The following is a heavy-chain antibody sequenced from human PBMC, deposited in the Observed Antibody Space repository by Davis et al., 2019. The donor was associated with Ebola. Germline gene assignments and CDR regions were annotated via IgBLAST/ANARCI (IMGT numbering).Heavy chain of an antibody. Sequence: ASVTVSCKVSGYTLTELSMHWVRQAPGTGLEWMGGFDPEDGETIYAQKFQGRVTMTEDTSTDTAYMELSSLRSEDTAVYYCARDRGEMATAYYYYYMDVWGKGTTVTVSS. CDR3: ARDRGEMATAYYYYYMDV. D-gene: IGHD5-24*01. J-gene: IGHJ6*03. V-gene: IGHV1-24*01. CDR1: GYTLTELS. CDR2: FDPEDGET.